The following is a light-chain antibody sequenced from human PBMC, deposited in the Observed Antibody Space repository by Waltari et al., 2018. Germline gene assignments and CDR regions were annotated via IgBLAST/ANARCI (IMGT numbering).Light chain of an antibody. J-gene: IGKJ1*01. V-gene: IGKV1-5*03. CDR2: KAS. CDR3: QQYNGYSRT. CDR1: QSISIW. Sequence: TCRSNQSISIWLAWYQQKPGKAPKLLIYKASSLESGVPSRFIDSGSGTEFTLTISSLQPDDFATYYFQQYNGYSRTFGQGTKVEIK.